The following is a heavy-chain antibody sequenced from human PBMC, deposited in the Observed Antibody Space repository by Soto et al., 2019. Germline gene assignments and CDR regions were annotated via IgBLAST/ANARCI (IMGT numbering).Heavy chain of an antibody. Sequence: VQLVQSGAEVKKPGASVKVSCKASGYTFTNNDVTWVRQATGQGLGWMGWMNPGSGDTGYAQKFQGRVTMTRDISIATAYMELTGLTSEDTAIYYCARMESFGSLNWFDPWGQGTLVTVSS. V-gene: IGHV1-8*01. CDR1: GYTFTNND. CDR2: MNPGSGDT. CDR3: ARMESFGSLNWFDP. J-gene: IGHJ5*02. D-gene: IGHD5-18*01.